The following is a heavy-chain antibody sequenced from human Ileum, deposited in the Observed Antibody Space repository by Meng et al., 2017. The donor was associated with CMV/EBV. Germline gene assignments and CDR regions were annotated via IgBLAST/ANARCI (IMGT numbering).Heavy chain of an antibody. CDR2: IDYSEST. D-gene: IGHD3-10*01. V-gene: IGHV4-34*01. J-gene: IGHJ4*02. Sequence: CAVSGGSLTGYYCSWIRQPPGKGLEWIGEIDYSESTNYNPSLKSRVTISVDMSKNQCSLKMRSVTAADTAVYYCARRVGSGKYYFDYWSQGTLVTVSS. CDR3: ARRVGSGKYYFDY. CDR1: GGSLTGYY.